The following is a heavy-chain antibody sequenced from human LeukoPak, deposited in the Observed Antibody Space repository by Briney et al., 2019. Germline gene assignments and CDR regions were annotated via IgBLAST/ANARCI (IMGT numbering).Heavy chain of an antibody. Sequence: GGALRLSCAASGFSFNIYGMAWVRQAPGRGLEWVSYITDRGNNKYYADAVKGRFTISRDNSKNTLYLQMDSLRADDTAVYYCAKSNSSTWYAPFDYWGQGTLVTVSS. CDR3: AKSNSSTWYAPFDY. CDR1: GFSFNIYG. D-gene: IGHD6-13*01. J-gene: IGHJ4*02. CDR2: ITDRGNNK. V-gene: IGHV3-23*01.